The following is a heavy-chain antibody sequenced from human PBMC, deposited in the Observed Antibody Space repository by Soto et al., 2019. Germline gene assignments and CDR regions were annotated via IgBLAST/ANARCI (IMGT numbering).Heavy chain of an antibody. D-gene: IGHD1-26*01. CDR2: IGPKNGDT. CDR3: GRGRSGELVVFY. V-gene: IGHV1-2*02. J-gene: IGHJ4*02. CDR1: GYTFTGHY. Sequence: QVQLVQSGAEVKKSGASVKVSCKASGYTFTGHYIHWVRQAPGQGPEWMGEIGPKNGDTKYAQKFQGRVTMTRDTSITTVYLELSNLRPDDTAVYYCGRGRSGELVVFYWGQGTLVTVYS.